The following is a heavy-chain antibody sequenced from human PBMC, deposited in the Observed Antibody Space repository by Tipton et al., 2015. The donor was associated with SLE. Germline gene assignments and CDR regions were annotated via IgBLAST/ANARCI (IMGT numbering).Heavy chain of an antibody. V-gene: IGHV4-4*07. D-gene: IGHD3-3*01. J-gene: IGHJ5*02. CDR1: GGSISSYY. Sequence: TLSLTCTVSGGSISSYYWSWIRQPAGKGLEWIGRIYTRGSTNYNPSLKSRVTISVDTSKNQFSLKLSSVTAADTAVYYCARHAIFGVVNPLHWFDPWGQGTLVTVSS. CDR2: IYTRGST. CDR3: ARHAIFGVVNPLHWFDP.